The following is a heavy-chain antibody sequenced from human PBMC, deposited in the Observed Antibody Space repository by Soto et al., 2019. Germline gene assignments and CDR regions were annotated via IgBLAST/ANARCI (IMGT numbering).Heavy chain of an antibody. CDR1: GYTFTGYY. J-gene: IGHJ4*02. CDR3: ARDLRSSGWYGQDY. D-gene: IGHD6-19*01. Sequence: RPSVKVSCKASGYTFTGYYMHWVRQAPGQGLEWMGWINPNSGGTNYAQKFQGWVTMTRDTSISTAYMELSRLRSDDTAVYYCARDLRSSGWYGQDYWGQGTLVTVSS. CDR2: INPNSGGT. V-gene: IGHV1-2*04.